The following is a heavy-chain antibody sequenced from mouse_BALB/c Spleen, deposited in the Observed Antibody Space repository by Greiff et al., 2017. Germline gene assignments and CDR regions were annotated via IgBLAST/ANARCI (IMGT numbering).Heavy chain of an antibody. CDR2: ISYSGST. Sequence: VQLKESGPGLVKPSQSLSLTCTVTGYSITSDYAWNWIRQFPGNKLEWMGYISYSGSTSYNPSLKSRISITRDTSKNQFFLQLNSVTTEDTATYYCARSKATYYRYDGWAMDYWGQGTSVTVSS. CDR1: GYSITSDYA. J-gene: IGHJ4*01. D-gene: IGHD2-14*01. CDR3: ARSKATYYRYDGWAMDY. V-gene: IGHV3-2*02.